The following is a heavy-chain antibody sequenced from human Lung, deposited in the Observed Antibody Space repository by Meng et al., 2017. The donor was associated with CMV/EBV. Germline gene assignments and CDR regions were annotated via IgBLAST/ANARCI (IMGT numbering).Heavy chain of an antibody. CDR1: DDSISSSSYY. CDR3: AREVQDYYGSGAYYNPYYYYGMVV. CDR2: IYYDGST. J-gene: IGHJ6*02. D-gene: IGHD3-10*01. Sequence: GSLRLXXTVSDDSISSSSYYWGWMRQPPGKGLEWIGSIYYDGSTNYNPSLTSRVTISVEKSKNQFFLRLSSVTAADTAVYFCAREVQDYYGSGAYYNPYYYYGMVVWGQGTXVTVAS. V-gene: IGHV4-39*07.